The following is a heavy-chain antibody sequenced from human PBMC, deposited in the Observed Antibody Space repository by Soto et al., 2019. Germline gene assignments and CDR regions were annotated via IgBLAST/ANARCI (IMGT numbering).Heavy chain of an antibody. CDR3: ARITLCSCGSCLAFDI. J-gene: IGHJ3*02. Sequence: QVQLVQSGAEVKKPGASVQVSCKASGSTFTSYGISWVRQAPGQGIEWMGWISAYNGNTNYAQKLQGRVTMTTDTSTSTGYMELRSLRSDATAVYYCARITLCSCGSCLAFDIWGQGTMVTVSS. CDR1: GSTFTSYG. V-gene: IGHV1-18*04. D-gene: IGHD2-15*01. CDR2: ISAYNGNT.